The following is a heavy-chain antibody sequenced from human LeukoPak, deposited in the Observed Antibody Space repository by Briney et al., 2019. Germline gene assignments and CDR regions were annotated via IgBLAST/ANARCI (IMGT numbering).Heavy chain of an antibody. CDR3: ARGKISIMITFGGVMDY. CDR2: ISAYNGNT. Sequence: ASVKVSCKASGYTFTSYGISWVRQAPGQGLEWMGWISAYNGNTNYAQKLQGRVTMTTDTSTSTAYMELRSLRSDGTAVYYCARGKISIMITFGGVMDYWGQGTLVTVSS. V-gene: IGHV1-18*01. CDR1: GYTFTSYG. D-gene: IGHD3-16*01. J-gene: IGHJ4*02.